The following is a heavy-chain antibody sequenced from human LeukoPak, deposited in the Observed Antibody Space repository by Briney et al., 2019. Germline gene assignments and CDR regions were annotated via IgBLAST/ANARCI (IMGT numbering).Heavy chain of an antibody. D-gene: IGHD4-11*01. Sequence: GGSLRLSCAVAGFTFNHYGMHWVRQAPGKGLEWVSVIWSDGTNTYYADSVKGRFTISRVDYEKTVYLQMNSLRPEDTGVYYCARDAQRGFDYSNSLKYWGQGTPVTVSA. CDR3: ARDAQRGFDYSNSLKY. V-gene: IGHV3-33*01. CDR1: GFTFNHYG. J-gene: IGHJ4*02. CDR2: IWSDGTNT.